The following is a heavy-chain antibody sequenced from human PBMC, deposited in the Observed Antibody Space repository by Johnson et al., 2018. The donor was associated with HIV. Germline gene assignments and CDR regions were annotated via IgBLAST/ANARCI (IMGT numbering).Heavy chain of an antibody. CDR2: ISWNSGNI. J-gene: IGHJ3*02. V-gene: IGHV3-9*01. CDR3: TRLPSGYSRDAFDI. D-gene: IGHD5-18*01. Sequence: VQLVESGGGLVQPGRSLRLSCVASGFTFDDYAMHWVRQAPGKGLEWVSGISWNSGNIGYADSVKGRFTISRDNAKNSLYLQINSLRAEDAALYYCTRLPSGYSRDAFDIWGQGTMVTVSS. CDR1: GFTFDDYA.